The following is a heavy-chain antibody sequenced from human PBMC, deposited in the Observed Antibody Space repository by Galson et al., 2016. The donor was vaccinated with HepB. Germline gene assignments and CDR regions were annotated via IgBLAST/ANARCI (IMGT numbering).Heavy chain of an antibody. V-gene: IGHV4-4*02. CDR2: IYHSGST. Sequence: SETLSLTCAVSGVSFSGTNRWSWVRQPPGKGLEWIGEIYHSGSTYYNPSLRSRATISLDKPKNQFSLKLSSVTAADTAVYYCAGGDSSNWLIDYWGQGILVTVSS. CDR3: AGGDSSNWLIDY. CDR1: GVSFSGTNR. D-gene: IGHD3-22*01. J-gene: IGHJ4*01.